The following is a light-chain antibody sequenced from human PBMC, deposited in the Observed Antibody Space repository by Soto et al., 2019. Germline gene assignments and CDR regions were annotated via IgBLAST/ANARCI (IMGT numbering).Light chain of an antibody. Sequence: EIVLTQSPATLSLSPGERATLSCRFSQSVSSYLAWYQQNPGQAPRLLIYDASNRAIGFPARFSGSGSGTDFTLTISSIEPEDFAVYYCQQRSNWLTFGGGTKVDIK. J-gene: IGKJ4*01. CDR3: QQRSNWLT. CDR1: QSVSSY. V-gene: IGKV3-11*01. CDR2: DAS.